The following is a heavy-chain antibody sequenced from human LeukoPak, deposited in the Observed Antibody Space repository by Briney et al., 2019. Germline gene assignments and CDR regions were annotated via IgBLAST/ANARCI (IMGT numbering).Heavy chain of an antibody. J-gene: IGHJ5*02. CDR3: ATLDYIGYCSSTSCDEGYTWFDP. CDR2: INSDGSRT. Sequence: QPGGSLRLSCAASGFTFSSYWMHWVRQAPGKGLVCVSRINSDGSRTNYADSVKGRFTISRDNAKNTLYLQMNSLRAADTAVYYCATLDYIGYCSSTSCDEGYTWFDPWGQGTLVTVSS. V-gene: IGHV3-74*01. CDR1: GFTFSSYW. D-gene: IGHD2-2*01.